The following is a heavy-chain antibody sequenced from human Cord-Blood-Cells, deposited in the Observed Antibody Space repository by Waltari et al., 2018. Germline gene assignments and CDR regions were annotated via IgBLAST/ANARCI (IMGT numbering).Heavy chain of an antibody. CDR2: IYYRGST. CDR3: ARRADDAFDI. D-gene: IGHD1-26*01. CDR1: GGSISSSSYY. J-gene: IGHJ3*02. Sequence: QLQLQESGPGLVKPSETLSLTCTVSGGSISSSSYYWGWLRQPPGKGLEWIGSIYYRGSTNYNPSLKSRVTISVDTSKNQFSLKLSSVTAADTAVYYCARRADDAFDIWGQGTMVTVSS. V-gene: IGHV4-39*01.